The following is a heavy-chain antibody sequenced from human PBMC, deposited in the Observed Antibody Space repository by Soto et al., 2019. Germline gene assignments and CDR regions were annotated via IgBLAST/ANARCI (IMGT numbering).Heavy chain of an antibody. V-gene: IGHV4-59*01. D-gene: IGHD6-19*01. Sequence: QVQLQESGPGLVKPSETLSLTCTVSGGSISSYYWSWIRQPPGKGLEWIGYISYSGSTNYNPSLKCRVTIAVDTSKNQFSLKLSSVTAADTAVYYCARQQWLVLNAFDIWGPGTMVTVSS. CDR2: ISYSGST. CDR1: GGSISSYY. CDR3: ARQQWLVLNAFDI. J-gene: IGHJ3*02.